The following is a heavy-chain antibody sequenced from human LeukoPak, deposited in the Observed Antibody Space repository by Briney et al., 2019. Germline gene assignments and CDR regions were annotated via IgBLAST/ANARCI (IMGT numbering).Heavy chain of an antibody. D-gene: IGHD5-24*01. J-gene: IGHJ4*02. Sequence: GGSLRLSCAASGFTFSFSNYAMSWVRQAPGKGLEWISSISASGGSTSYADSVKGRFSISRDNSKNTLYLQMSGLRAEDSALYYCAKGPGWHYFDYWGQGTLVTVSS. CDR1: GFTFSFSNYA. CDR3: AKGPGWHYFDY. V-gene: IGHV3-23*01. CDR2: ISASGGST.